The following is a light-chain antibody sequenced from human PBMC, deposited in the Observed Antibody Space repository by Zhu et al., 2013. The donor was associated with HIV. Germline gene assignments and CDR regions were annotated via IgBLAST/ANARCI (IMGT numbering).Light chain of an antibody. J-gene: IGKJ5*01. V-gene: IGKV4-1*01. CDR1: QSVLYSSNNKNY. CDR3: QQYNNWPPVT. Sequence: DIVMTQSPDSLAVSLGERATINCKSSQSVLYSSNNKNYLAWYQVKPGQPPKLLIHWSSTRESGVPDRFSGSGSGTDFTLTISSLQSEDIAVYYCQQYNNWPPVTFGLGTRLQIK. CDR2: WSS.